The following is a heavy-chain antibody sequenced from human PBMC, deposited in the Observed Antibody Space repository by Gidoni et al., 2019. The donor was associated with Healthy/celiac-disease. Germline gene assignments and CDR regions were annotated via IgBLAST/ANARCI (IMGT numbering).Heavy chain of an antibody. CDR3: ARETNDGSRGY. J-gene: IGHJ4*02. Sequence: EVQLVESGGGLVQPGGSLRLSGAASGFTFSSYWMSWVRQAPGKGLEWVANIKQDGSEKYYVDSVKGRFTISRDNAKNSLYLQMNSLRAEDTAVYYCARETNDGSRGYWGQGTLVTVSS. CDR2: IKQDGSEK. D-gene: IGHD1-1*01. CDR1: GFTFSSYW. V-gene: IGHV3-7*01.